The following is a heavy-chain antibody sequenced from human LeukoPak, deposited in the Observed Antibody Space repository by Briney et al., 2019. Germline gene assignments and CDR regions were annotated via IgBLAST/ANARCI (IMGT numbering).Heavy chain of an antibody. D-gene: IGHD3-22*01. CDR1: GGPVSSGSYY. J-gene: IGHJ4*02. Sequence: KPSETLSLTCSVSGGPVSSGSYYWSWIRQLPGKGLEWLGYFYYSGSTNYNPSLKSRVTISVDTSKNQFSLKLSSVTAADTAVYYCARGYDSSGYYLYFDYWGQGTLVTVSS. CDR2: FYYSGST. V-gene: IGHV4-61*01. CDR3: ARGYDSSGYYLYFDY.